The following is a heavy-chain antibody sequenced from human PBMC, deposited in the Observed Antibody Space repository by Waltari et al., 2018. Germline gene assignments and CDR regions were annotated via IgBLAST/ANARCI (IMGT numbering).Heavy chain of an antibody. CDR3: AKTGQLDV. D-gene: IGHD1-1*01. CDR2: IGAGGGAT. CDR1: GFTFRSSA. J-gene: IGHJ6*02. Sequence: EVQLLESGGGLVQPGGSLRLSCAASGFTFRSSAMSWVRQAPGKGLEWVSGIGAGGGATYYADSVKGRFTISRDNSKNTLYLQINSLRAEDTAVYYCAKTGQLDVWGQGTTVTVSS. V-gene: IGHV3-23*01.